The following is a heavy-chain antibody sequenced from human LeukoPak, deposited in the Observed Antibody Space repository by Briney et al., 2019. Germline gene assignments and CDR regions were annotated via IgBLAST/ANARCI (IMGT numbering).Heavy chain of an antibody. V-gene: IGHV1-69*01. CDR2: LIPIFGTA. Sequence: SVKVSCKASGGTFSSYAISWVRQAPGQGLEWMGGLIPIFGTANYAQKLQGRVTITADESTSTAYMELSSLRSEDTAVYYCARARYYDFLYYFDYWGQGTLVTVSS. CDR3: ARARYYDFLYYFDY. J-gene: IGHJ4*02. CDR1: GGTFSSYA. D-gene: IGHD3-3*01.